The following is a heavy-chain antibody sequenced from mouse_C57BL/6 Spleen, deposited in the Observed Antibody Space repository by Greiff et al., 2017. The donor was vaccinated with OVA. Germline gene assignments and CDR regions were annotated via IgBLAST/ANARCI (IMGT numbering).Heavy chain of an antibody. CDR2: ISSGSSTI. CDR1: GFTFSDYG. J-gene: IGHJ1*03. CDR3: ARGGNLRYFDV. V-gene: IGHV5-17*01. Sequence: EVKVEESGGGLVKPGGSLKLSCAASGFTFSDYGMHWVRQAPEKGLEWVAYISSGSSTIYYADTVKGRFTISRDNAKNTLFLQMTSLRSEDTAMYYCARGGNLRYFDVWGTGTTVTVSS.